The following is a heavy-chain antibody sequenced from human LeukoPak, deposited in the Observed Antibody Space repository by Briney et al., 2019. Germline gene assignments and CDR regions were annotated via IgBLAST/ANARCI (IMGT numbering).Heavy chain of an antibody. CDR1: GGSISSSSYY. Sequence: SETLSLTCTVSGGSISSSSYYWGWIRQPPGKGLEWIGSIYYSGSTYCNPSLKSRVTISVDTSKNQFSLKLSSVTAADTAVYYCARGEEGVNGITMIVVAKQNWFDPWGQGTLVTVSS. J-gene: IGHJ5*02. CDR2: IYYSGST. V-gene: IGHV4-39*07. D-gene: IGHD3-22*01. CDR3: ARGEEGVNGITMIVVAKQNWFDP.